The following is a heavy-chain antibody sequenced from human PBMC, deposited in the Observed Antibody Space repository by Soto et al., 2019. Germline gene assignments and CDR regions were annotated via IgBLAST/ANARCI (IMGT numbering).Heavy chain of an antibody. CDR1: GFTFSTYA. D-gene: IGHD2-2*01. Sequence: QVQLVESGGGVVQPGRSLRLSCAASGFTFSTYAMHWVRQAPGKGLEWVAVLSYDGSNKYYADCVKGRFTISRDNSKNTLYLQMNSLRAADTPVYYCARVVPAAMYYYYGMDVCGQGTTVTVSS. CDR2: LSYDGSNK. J-gene: IGHJ6*01. V-gene: IGHV3-30*03. CDR3: ARVVPAAMYYYYGMDV.